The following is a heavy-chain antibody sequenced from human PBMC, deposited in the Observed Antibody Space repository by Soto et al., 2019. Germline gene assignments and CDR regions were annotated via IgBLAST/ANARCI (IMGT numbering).Heavy chain of an antibody. CDR3: TTIHDYGDVTLSNYYYYYMDV. CDR1: GFTFSGSA. Sequence: GGSLRLSCAASGFTFSGSAMHWVRQASGKGLEWVGRIRSKANSYATAYAASVKGRFTISRDDSKNTAYLQMNSLKTEDTAVYYCTTIHDYGDVTLSNYYYYYMDVWGKGTTVTVSS. J-gene: IGHJ6*03. CDR2: IRSKANSYAT. D-gene: IGHD4-17*01. V-gene: IGHV3-73*01.